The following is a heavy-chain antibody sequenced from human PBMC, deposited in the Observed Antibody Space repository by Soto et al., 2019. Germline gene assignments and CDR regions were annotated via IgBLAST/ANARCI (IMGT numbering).Heavy chain of an antibody. D-gene: IGHD3-10*01. Sequence: GSLRLSCAASGFTFSSYAMSWVRQAPGKGLEWVSAISGSGGSTYYADSVKGRFTISRDNSKNTLYLQMNSLRAEDTAVYYCAKEAFYGSGSYSWFDPWGQGTLVTVSS. J-gene: IGHJ5*02. CDR1: GFTFSSYA. V-gene: IGHV3-23*01. CDR2: ISGSGGST. CDR3: AKEAFYGSGSYSWFDP.